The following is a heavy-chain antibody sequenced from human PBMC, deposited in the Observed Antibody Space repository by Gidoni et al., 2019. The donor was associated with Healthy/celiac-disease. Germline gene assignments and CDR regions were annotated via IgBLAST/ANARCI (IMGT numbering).Heavy chain of an antibody. D-gene: IGHD3-22*01. V-gene: IGHV3-21*01. J-gene: IGHJ5*02. CDR2: ISSSSSYI. CDR1: GFTFSSYS. Sequence: EVQLVESGGGLVKPGGSLRLSCAASGFTFSSYSMNWVRQAPGKGLEWVSSISSSSSYIYYADSVKGRFTISRDNAKNSLYLQMNSLRAEDTAVYYCARYQDYDSSGYYSPRLRNWFDPWGQGTLVTVSS. CDR3: ARYQDYDSSGYYSPRLRNWFDP.